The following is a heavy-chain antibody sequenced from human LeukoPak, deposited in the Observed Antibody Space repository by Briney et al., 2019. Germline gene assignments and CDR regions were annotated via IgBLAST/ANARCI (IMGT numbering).Heavy chain of an antibody. CDR1: GFTFSSYA. CDR2: ISGSGGST. Sequence: PGGSLRLSCAASGFTFSSYAMSWVRQAPGKGLERVSAISGSGGSTYYADSVKGRFTISRDNSKNTLYLQMNSLRAEDTAVYYCAKGDDFWVVTYFDYWGQGTLVTVSS. V-gene: IGHV3-23*01. D-gene: IGHD3-3*01. CDR3: AKGDDFWVVTYFDY. J-gene: IGHJ4*02.